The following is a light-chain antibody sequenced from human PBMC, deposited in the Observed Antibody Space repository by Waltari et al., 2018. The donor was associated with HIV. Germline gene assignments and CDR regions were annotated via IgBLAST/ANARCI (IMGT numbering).Light chain of an antibody. CDR3: MQRLEFPS. CDR1: QSLLDSDEGHTS. J-gene: IGKJ3*01. CDR2: TVS. Sequence: DIMLTQVPLSLPVTPGEPASISCRPSQSLLDSDEGHTSLDRYLQKPGQSPRLLIHTVSCRASGVPDRFSGSWSGTDFTLKISRVEAEDVGIYYCMQRLEFPSFGPGTKVDI. V-gene: IGKV2-40*01.